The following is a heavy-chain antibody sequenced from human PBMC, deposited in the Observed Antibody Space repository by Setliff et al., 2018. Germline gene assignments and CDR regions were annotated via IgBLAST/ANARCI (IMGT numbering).Heavy chain of an antibody. V-gene: IGHV1-3*04. CDR1: GYTFSANA. CDR3: AIIGPDSSGYYWIFDY. D-gene: IGHD3-22*01. Sequence: ASVKVSCKASGYTFSANAIHWVRQAPGQRLEWMGFIYTDNGNTKYSKNFQDRVAITRDTSASTAYMELSSLTSEDTAMYYCAIIGPDSSGYYWIFDYWGQGTLVTVSS. J-gene: IGHJ4*02. CDR2: IYTDNGNT.